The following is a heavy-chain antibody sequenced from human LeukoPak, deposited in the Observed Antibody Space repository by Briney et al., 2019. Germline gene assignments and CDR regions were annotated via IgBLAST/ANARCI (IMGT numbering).Heavy chain of an antibody. Sequence: SETLSLTCTVSGGSISSYYWSWIRQPPGKGLEWIGYIYYSGSTYYNPSLKSRVTISVDTSKNQFSLKLSSVTAADTAVYYCARKCRYGTSCYLDYWGQGTLVTVSS. CDR2: IYYSGST. J-gene: IGHJ4*02. CDR1: GGSISSYY. CDR3: ARKCRYGTSCYLDY. V-gene: IGHV4-59*12. D-gene: IGHD2-2*01.